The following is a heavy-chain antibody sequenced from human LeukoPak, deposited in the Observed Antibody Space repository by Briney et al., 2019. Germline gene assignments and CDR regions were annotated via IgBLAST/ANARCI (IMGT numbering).Heavy chain of an antibody. J-gene: IGHJ4*02. CDR1: GFTFSSYS. V-gene: IGHV3-21*04. CDR2: ISSSSSYI. Sequence: PGGSLRLSCAASGFTFSSYSMNWVRQAPGKGLEWVSSISSSSSYIYYADSVKGRFTISRDNAKNSLYLQMNSLRAEDTAVYYCAARATTVTTSDFDYWGQGTLVTVSS. D-gene: IGHD4-17*01. CDR3: AARATTVTTSDFDY.